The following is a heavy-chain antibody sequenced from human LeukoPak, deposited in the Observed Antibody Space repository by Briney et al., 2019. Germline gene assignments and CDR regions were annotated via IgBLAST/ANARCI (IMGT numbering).Heavy chain of an antibody. J-gene: IGHJ6*03. CDR2: ISAYNGNT. V-gene: IGHV1-18*01. CDR3: ARDPYDFWSGSPWGYYYYYMDV. D-gene: IGHD3-3*01. Sequence: GASVKVSCKASGYTFTSYGISWVRQAPGQGLEWMGWISAYNGNTNYAQKLQGRVTMTTDTSTSTAYMELRSLRSDDTAVYYCARDPYDFWSGSPWGYYYYYMDVWGKGTTVTVSS. CDR1: GYTFTSYG.